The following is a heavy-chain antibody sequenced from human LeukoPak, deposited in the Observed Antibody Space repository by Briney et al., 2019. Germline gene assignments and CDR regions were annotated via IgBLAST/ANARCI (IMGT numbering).Heavy chain of an antibody. Sequence: PGGSLRLSCAASGFTFSAYWMTWVRQAPGKGLEWVANIRQDGSEKFYADSVRGRFTISRDNAKNSIYLQMNSLRAEDTAVYYCARSGLSDKGNWALDDWGQGTLVTVSS. V-gene: IGHV3-7*01. CDR2: IRQDGSEK. J-gene: IGHJ4*02. CDR1: GFTFSAYW. CDR3: ARSGLSDKGNWALDD. D-gene: IGHD7-27*01.